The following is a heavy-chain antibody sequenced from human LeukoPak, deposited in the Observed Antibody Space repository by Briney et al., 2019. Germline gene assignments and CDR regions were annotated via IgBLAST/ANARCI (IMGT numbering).Heavy chain of an antibody. CDR3: ATSRRGNYDFWSGYYSLFDY. CDR2: MNPNSGNT. D-gene: IGHD3-3*01. CDR1: GYTFTSYD. J-gene: IGHJ4*02. V-gene: IGHV1-8*03. Sequence: GASVKVSCKASGYTFTSYDINWVRQATGQGLEWMGWMNPNSGNTGYAQKFQGRVNITRNTYISTAYMELSSLRSEDTAVYYCATSRRGNYDFWSGYYSLFDYWGQGTLVTVSS.